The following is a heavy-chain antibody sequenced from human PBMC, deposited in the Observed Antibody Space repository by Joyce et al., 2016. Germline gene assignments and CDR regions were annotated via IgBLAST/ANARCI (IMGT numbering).Heavy chain of an antibody. J-gene: IGHJ6*02. CDR1: GYMFTTYA. CDR2: INSGTGYT. CDR3: ARDLHNHQYYYHAMDV. D-gene: IGHD2/OR15-2a*01. Sequence: QVQLVQSGAEVKKPGASVKISCKASGYMFTTYAIHWVRQAPGQRLEWMGWINSGTGYTKFSQDFQDRVTITRDTSATTVYMELSSLGSEDTAEYYCARDLHNHQYYYHAMDVWGQGTTVTVSS. V-gene: IGHV1-3*04.